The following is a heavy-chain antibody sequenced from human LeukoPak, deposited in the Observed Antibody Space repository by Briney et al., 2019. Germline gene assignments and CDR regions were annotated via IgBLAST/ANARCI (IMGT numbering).Heavy chain of an antibody. CDR1: GGSISSGGYY. CDR3: AREASSERLPGFDP. CDR2: IYHSGST. J-gene: IGHJ5*02. Sequence: SGTLSLTCTVSGGSISSGGYYWSWIRQPPGKGLEWIGYIYHSGSTYYNPSLKSRVTISVDRSKNQFSLKLSSVTAADTAVYYCAREASSERLPGFDPWGQGTLVAVSS. D-gene: IGHD6-6*01. V-gene: IGHV4-30-2*01.